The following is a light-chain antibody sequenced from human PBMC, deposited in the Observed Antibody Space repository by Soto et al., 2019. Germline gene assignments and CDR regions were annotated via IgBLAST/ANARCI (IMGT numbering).Light chain of an antibody. CDR3: KQYYDGPLWT. Sequence: EIVLTQSPATLSLSPGERATLSCRASQSVSSYLAWYQQKPGQAPRLLIYGAFTRATGIPARFSGTGSGTEFTLTISILQFEDFAVYECKQYYDGPLWTFGQGTKGDSK. V-gene: IGKV3-15*01. CDR2: GAF. J-gene: IGKJ1*01. CDR1: QSVSSY.